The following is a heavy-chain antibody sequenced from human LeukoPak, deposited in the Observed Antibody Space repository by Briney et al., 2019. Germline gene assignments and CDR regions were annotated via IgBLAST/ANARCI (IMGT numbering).Heavy chain of an antibody. CDR3: ARDGWGVVPAARNYYFDY. Sequence: GASVKVSCKASGYTFTSYGISWVRQAPGQGLEWMGWISAYNGNTNYAQKLQGRVTMTTDTSTSTAYMELRSLRSDDTAVYYCARDGWGVVPAARNYYFDYWGQGTLVTVSS. CDR1: GYTFTSYG. D-gene: IGHD2-2*01. V-gene: IGHV1-18*01. CDR2: ISAYNGNT. J-gene: IGHJ4*02.